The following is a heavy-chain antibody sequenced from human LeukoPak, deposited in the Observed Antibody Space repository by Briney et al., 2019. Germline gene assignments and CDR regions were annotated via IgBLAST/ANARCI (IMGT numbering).Heavy chain of an antibody. V-gene: IGHV1-8*02. J-gene: IGHJ6*02. CDR3: ARGAIVVVPAAISSPTKYYYYGMDV. Sequence: ASVKVSCKASGYTSTSYGINWVRQATGQGLEWMGWMNPNSGNTGYAQKFQGRVTMTRNTSISTAYMELSSLRFEDTAVYYCARGAIVVVPAAISSPTKYYYYGMDVWGQGTTVTVSS. D-gene: IGHD2-2*02. CDR2: MNPNSGNT. CDR1: GYTSTSYG.